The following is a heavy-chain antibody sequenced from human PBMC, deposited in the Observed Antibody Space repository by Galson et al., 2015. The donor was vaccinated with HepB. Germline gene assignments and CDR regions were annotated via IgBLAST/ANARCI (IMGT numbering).Heavy chain of an antibody. CDR1: GFTFSSYA. CDR2: ISGSGGST. V-gene: IGHV3-23*01. J-gene: IGHJ5*02. D-gene: IGHD3-10*01. Sequence: SLRLSCAASGFTFSSYAMSWVRQAPGKGLEWVSAISGSGGSTYYADSVKGRFTVSRDNSKDTPYLQMNSLRAEDTAVYYCAKGVMVGTWGQGTLVTVSS. CDR3: AKGVMVGT.